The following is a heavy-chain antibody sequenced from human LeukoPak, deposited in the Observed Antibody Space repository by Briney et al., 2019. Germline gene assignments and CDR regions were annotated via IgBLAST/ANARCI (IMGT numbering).Heavy chain of an antibody. CDR1: GGTFGSYA. CDR2: IIPILGIA. D-gene: IGHD3-10*01. J-gene: IGHJ4*02. CDR3: ARASISEGSGSDFDY. V-gene: IGHV1-69*04. Sequence: SVKVSCKASGGTFGSYAISWVRQAPGQGLEWMGRIIPILGIANYAQKFQGRVTMTRDTSTSTVYMELSSLRSEDTAVYYCARASISEGSGSDFDYWGQGTLVTVSS.